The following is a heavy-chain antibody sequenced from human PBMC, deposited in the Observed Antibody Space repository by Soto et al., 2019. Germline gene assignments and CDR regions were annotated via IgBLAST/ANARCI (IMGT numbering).Heavy chain of an antibody. D-gene: IGHD2-2*01. CDR1: GFTFSSYA. Sequence: GGSLRLSCAASGFTFSSYAMSWVRQAPGKGLEWVSAISGSGGSTYYADSVKGRFTISRDNSKNTLYLQMNSLRAEDTAVYYCAKGQGYCSSTSCYADYYYYYGMDVWGQGTTVTVSS. CDR3: AKGQGYCSSTSCYADYYYYYGMDV. J-gene: IGHJ6*02. CDR2: ISGSGGST. V-gene: IGHV3-23*01.